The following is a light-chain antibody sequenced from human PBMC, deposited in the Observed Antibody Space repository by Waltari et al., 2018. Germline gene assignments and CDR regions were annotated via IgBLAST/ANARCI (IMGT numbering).Light chain of an antibody. CDR2: DAS. Sequence: EIVLTQSPGTLSLSPGERATLSCTASQSVSRWLAGYQQKPGQAPRLLIYDASSRATGIPDRFSGSGSGTDFSLTISRLEPEDFAVYYCQKYGTLPATFGQGTKVEIK. V-gene: IGKV3-20*01. CDR3: QKYGTLPAT. J-gene: IGKJ1*01. CDR1: QSVSRW.